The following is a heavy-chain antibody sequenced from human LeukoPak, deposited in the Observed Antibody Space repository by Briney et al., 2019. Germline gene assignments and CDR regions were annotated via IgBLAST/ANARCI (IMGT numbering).Heavy chain of an antibody. Sequence: SETLSLTCTVSGSSISSGYYWGWIRQSPGEGLEWIASIYHSGSTAYNPSLKSRVTISVDSSKNQVSLRLSSVTAADTAVYHCAWRSAVIIAFDYWGQGTLVTVSS. CDR1: GSSISSGYY. CDR3: AWRSAVIIAFDY. D-gene: IGHD2/OR15-2a*01. V-gene: IGHV4-38-2*02. CDR2: IYHSGST. J-gene: IGHJ4*02.